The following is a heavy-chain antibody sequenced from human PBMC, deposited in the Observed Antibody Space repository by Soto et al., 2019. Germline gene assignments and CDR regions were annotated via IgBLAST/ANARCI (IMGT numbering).Heavy chain of an antibody. CDR1: GFTFNNYA. CDR2: ISGSGDST. CDR3: AKDVLRFFDSGFFFDS. V-gene: IGHV3-23*01. Sequence: GGSLRLSCTASGFTFNNYAMSWVRQAPRKGLEWVSGISGSGDSTYYADSVKGRFTISRDNSKYTLFLQLISLRAEDTAVYYCAKDVLRFFDSGFFFDSWGQGTLVTVSS. D-gene: IGHD3-9*01. J-gene: IGHJ4*02.